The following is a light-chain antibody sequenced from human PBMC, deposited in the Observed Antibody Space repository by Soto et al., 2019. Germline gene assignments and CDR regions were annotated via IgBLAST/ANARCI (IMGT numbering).Light chain of an antibody. Sequence: QSVLTQPPSVSAAPGQKVTISCSGSSSNIGNNFVSWYQQLPGTAPKLLIYDNNKRPSGIPDRFSGSKSGTSATLGITGLRTGDEADYYCGTWDSSLRVVVFGGGTKVTVL. CDR1: SSNIGNNF. CDR2: DNN. J-gene: IGLJ2*01. CDR3: GTWDSSLRVVV. V-gene: IGLV1-51*01.